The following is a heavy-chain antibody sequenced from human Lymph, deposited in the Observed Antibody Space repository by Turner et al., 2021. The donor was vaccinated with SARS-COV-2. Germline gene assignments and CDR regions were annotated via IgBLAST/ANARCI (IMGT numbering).Heavy chain of an antibody. D-gene: IGHD6-19*01. CDR2: IHYSGST. J-gene: IGHJ6*02. Sequence: QVQLQESGPGLVKPSETLSLTCPVSGGSISSYYWSWIRQPPGKGLGWIGYIHYSGSTNYDPSLKSRVTISVDTSKNQFSLKLNSVTAADTAVYYCARHGFSGWYGGGMDVWGQGTTVTVSS. V-gene: IGHV4-59*08. CDR3: ARHGFSGWYGGGMDV. CDR1: GGSISSYY.